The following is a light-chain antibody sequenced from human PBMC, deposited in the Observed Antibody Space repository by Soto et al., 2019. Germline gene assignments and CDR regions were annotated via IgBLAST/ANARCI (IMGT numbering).Light chain of an antibody. CDR2: GAS. V-gene: IGKV3-20*01. CDR1: QSVSSSN. J-gene: IGKJ2*01. Sequence: EIVLTQSPATLSLSPGERATLSCRASQSVSSSNLAWYQQKPGQAPRLVISGASSRAAGLPDRFSGSGSGTDFTRTISRLEPEDVAFYYCQHYDDSPPRYTFGQGTKLEIK. CDR3: QHYDDSPPRYT.